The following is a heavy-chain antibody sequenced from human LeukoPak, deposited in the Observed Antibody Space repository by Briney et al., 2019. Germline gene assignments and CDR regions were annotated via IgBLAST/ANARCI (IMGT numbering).Heavy chain of an antibody. CDR1: GYTFTGYY. CDR2: INPNSGGT. J-gene: IGHJ4*02. Sequence: GASVKVSCKASGYTFTGYYMHWVRQAPGQGLEWMGWINPNSGGTNYAQKFQGRVTMTRDTSISTAYMELSRLRSDDTAVYYCAVFYDFWSGRVIDYWGQGTLVTVSS. CDR3: AVFYDFWSGRVIDY. V-gene: IGHV1-2*02. D-gene: IGHD3-3*01.